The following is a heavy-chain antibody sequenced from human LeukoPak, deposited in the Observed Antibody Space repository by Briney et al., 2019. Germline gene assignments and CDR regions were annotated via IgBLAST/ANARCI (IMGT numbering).Heavy chain of an antibody. CDR1: GGTFSRYA. CDR3: ARGDSSGYSSFDD. J-gene: IGHJ4*02. D-gene: IGHD3-22*01. V-gene: IGHV1-69*05. CDR2: IIPIFGTA. Sequence: SVKVSCKASGGTFSRYAISWLRQAPGQGLEWMGGIIPIFGTANYAQKFQGRVTITTDESTSTAYMELSSLRSEDTSVYYCARGDSSGYSSFDDWGQGTLVTVSS.